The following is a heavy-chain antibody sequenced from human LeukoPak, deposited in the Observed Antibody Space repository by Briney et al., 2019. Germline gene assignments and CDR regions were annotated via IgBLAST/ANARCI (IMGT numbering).Heavy chain of an antibody. Sequence: SETLSLTCTVSGDSTSSGDYSWSWIRQPPGGGLEWVGYIYYSGTTYYNPSLKSRVTISVDTSKNQFSLNLTSVTAQDTAVYYCARETMAGHLDYWGQGNLVTVSS. CDR1: GDSTSSGDYS. CDR2: IYYSGTT. CDR3: ARETMAGHLDY. D-gene: IGHD6-19*01. J-gene: IGHJ4*02. V-gene: IGHV4-30-4*01.